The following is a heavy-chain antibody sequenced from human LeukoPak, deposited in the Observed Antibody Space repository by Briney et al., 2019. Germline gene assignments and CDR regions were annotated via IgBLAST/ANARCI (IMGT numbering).Heavy chain of an antibody. D-gene: IGHD3-10*01. CDR1: GGAFRGYY. CDR3: ARPLATMVRGVTKARYGMDV. J-gene: IGHJ6*02. CDR2: NNHSGST. Sequence: PSETLSLTCAVYGGAFRGYYWGWVRQPPGKGVGWIGGNNHSGSTNYNPSLKSRVTISVDTSKNQFSLKLSSVTAADTAVYYCARPLATMVRGVTKARYGMDVWGQGTTVTVSS. V-gene: IGHV4-34*01.